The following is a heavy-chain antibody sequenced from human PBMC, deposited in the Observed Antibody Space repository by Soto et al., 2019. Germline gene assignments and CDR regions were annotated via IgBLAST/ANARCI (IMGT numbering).Heavy chain of an antibody. V-gene: IGHV1-69*13. J-gene: IGHJ6*02. CDR3: ARGAGGYDSRVYYYYGMDV. CDR2: IIPIFGTA. D-gene: IGHD5-12*01. CDR1: GGTFSSYA. Sequence: SVKVSCKASGGTFSSYAISWVRQAPGQGLEWMGGIIPIFGTANYAQKFQGRVTITADESTSTAYMELSSLRSEDTAVYYCARGAGGYDSRVYYYYGMDVWGQGTTVTVSS.